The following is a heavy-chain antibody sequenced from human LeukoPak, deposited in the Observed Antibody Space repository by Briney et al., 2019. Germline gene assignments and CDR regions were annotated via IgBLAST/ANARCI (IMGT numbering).Heavy chain of an antibody. Sequence: PSETLSLTCAVYGGSFSGYYWSWIRQPPGKGLEWIGEINHSGSTNYNPSLKSRVTISVDTSKNQFSLKLSSVTAADTAVYYCARGYSSGWYPRLYYYYMDVWGKGTTVTISS. J-gene: IGHJ6*03. CDR2: INHSGST. CDR3: ARGYSSGWYPRLYYYYMDV. V-gene: IGHV4-34*01. CDR1: GGSFSGYY. D-gene: IGHD6-19*01.